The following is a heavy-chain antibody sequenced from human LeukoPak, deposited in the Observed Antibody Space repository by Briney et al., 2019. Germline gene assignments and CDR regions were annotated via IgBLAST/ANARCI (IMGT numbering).Heavy chain of an antibody. CDR2: LYDDGST. CDR3: ARGDRGYFDY. V-gene: IGHV3-53*01. J-gene: IGHJ4*02. D-gene: IGHD1-26*01. CDR1: GFTVSSNY. Sequence: GGSLRLSCAASGFTVSSNYMSWVRQAPGKGLGWVSVLYDDGSTYYADSVKGRFTISRDNSKNTLYLQMNSLRAEDAAVYYCARGDRGYFDYWGQGTLATVSS.